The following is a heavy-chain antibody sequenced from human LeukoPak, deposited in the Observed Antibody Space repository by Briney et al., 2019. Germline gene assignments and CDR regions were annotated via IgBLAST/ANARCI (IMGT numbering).Heavy chain of an antibody. V-gene: IGHV3-7*01. J-gene: IGHJ6*03. CDR1: GFTFSSYS. CDR2: IKQDGSEK. D-gene: IGHD2-8*01. Sequence: GGSLRLSCAASGFTFSSYSMSWVRQAPGKGLEWVANIKQDGSEKYYVDSVKGRFTISRDNAKNSLYLQMNSLRAEDTAVYYCARALISHYYYYMDVWGKGTTVTVSS. CDR3: ARALISHYYYYMDV.